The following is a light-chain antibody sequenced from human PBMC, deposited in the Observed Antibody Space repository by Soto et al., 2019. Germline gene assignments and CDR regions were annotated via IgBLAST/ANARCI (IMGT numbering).Light chain of an antibody. CDR3: QQYASSLLH. CDR2: GAS. CDR1: QTVSSSY. J-gene: IGKJ4*01. V-gene: IGKV3-20*01. Sequence: EIVLTQSPGTLSLSPGERATLSCRASQTVSSSYLAWYQQKPGQAPRLLIYGASSRATGIPDRFSGSGSGTDFTLTISRLEPEDFAVYYCQQYASSLLHFGGGTKADIK.